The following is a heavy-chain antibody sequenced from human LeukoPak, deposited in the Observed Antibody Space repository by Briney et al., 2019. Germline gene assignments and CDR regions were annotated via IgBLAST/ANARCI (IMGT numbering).Heavy chain of an antibody. Sequence: SQALSLTCTVSGGSISSGGYYWSWIRQHPGKGLEWIGYIYYSGSTYYNPSLKSRVTISVDTSKNQFSLKLSYVTTADTAVYYCARGSRRYYDSSGYWKWGQGTLVTVSS. CDR3: ARGSRRYYDSSGYWK. V-gene: IGHV4-31*03. CDR2: IYYSGST. D-gene: IGHD3-22*01. CDR1: GGSISSGGYY. J-gene: IGHJ4*02.